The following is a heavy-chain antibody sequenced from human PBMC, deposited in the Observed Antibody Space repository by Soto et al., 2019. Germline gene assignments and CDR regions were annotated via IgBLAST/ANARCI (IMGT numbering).Heavy chain of an antibody. J-gene: IGHJ4*02. CDR2: ISRDGGTK. CDR1: GFTVSTFG. Sequence: QVQLVESGGGVVQPGRSLRLSCAVSGFTVSTFGMHWVRQAPGKGLEWVAVISRDGGTKFYADSVKGSFTISRDDSRNTLFLEMNSLRGDDMAVYYCTGEVASGYWGQGTLVTVSS. V-gene: IGHV3-30*03. D-gene: IGHD2-8*02. CDR3: TGEVASGY.